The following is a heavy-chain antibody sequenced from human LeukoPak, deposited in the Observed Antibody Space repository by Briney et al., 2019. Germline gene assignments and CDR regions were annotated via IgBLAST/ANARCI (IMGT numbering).Heavy chain of an antibody. CDR3: ARAPGSTWYFDS. D-gene: IGHD6-13*01. CDR2: VYSGGSP. J-gene: IGHJ4*01. Sequence: GGALRLSCAASGFTVSENDMSWVRQAPGKGLKWVSVVYSGGSPYYADSVKGRFTISRDISKNTLYLQVNSLRVEDTALYYCARAPGSTWYFDSWGHGTLVTVSS. V-gene: IGHV3-66*01. CDR1: GFTVSEND.